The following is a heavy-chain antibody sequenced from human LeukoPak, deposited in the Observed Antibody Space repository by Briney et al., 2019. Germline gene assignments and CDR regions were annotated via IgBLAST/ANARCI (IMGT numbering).Heavy chain of an antibody. CDR1: GGTFSSYA. J-gene: IGHJ6*03. D-gene: IGHD4-23*01. CDR3: ARAAHGGNSGYYYYYYMDV. V-gene: IGHV1-69*13. CDR2: VIPIFGTA. Sequence: SVKVSCKASGGTFSSYAISWVRQAPGQGLEWMGGVIPIFGTANYAQKFQGRVTITADESTSTAYMELSSLRSEDTAVYYCARAAHGGNSGYYYYYYMDVWGKGTTVTVSS.